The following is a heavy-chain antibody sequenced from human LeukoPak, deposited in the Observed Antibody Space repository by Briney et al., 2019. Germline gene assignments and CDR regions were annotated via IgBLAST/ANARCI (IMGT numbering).Heavy chain of an antibody. V-gene: IGHV4-31*03. CDR1: GGSVSSGDCY. CDR3: ARAPIGVPGSGDWFDP. CDR2: IHYSGTT. J-gene: IGHJ5*02. D-gene: IGHD6-13*01. Sequence: PSETLSLTCTVSGGSVSSGDCYWTWIRQHPGKGLEWIGYIHYSGTTYYNPSLKSRLTISVDTSKNQFSLRLNSVIAADTAVYYCARAPIGVPGSGDWFDPWGQGTLVSVSS.